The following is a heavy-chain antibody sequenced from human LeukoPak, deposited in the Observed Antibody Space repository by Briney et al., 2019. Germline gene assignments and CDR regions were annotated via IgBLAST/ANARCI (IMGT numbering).Heavy chain of an antibody. CDR1: GYTFTSYD. D-gene: IGHD3-22*01. J-gene: IGHJ3*02. Sequence: GASVKVSCKASGYTFTSYDINWVRQATGQGLEWMGWMNPNSGNTGYAQKFQGRVTITRNTSISTAYMELSSLRSEDTAVYYCAVGENYYDSSGYYLNAFDIWGQGTMVTVSS. CDR2: MNPNSGNT. CDR3: AVGENYYDSSGYYLNAFDI. V-gene: IGHV1-8*01.